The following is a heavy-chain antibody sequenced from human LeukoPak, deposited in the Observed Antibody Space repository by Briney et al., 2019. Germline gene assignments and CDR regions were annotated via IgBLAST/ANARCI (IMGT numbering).Heavy chain of an antibody. J-gene: IGHJ4*02. Sequence: GASVKVSCKASGYTFTSNDINWVRQATGQGLEWMGWMNPNSGNTGYAQKFQGRVTMTRNTSISTAYMELSSLRSEDTAVYYCARGGGGFMITFGGSSYPDYWGQGTLVTVSS. V-gene: IGHV1-8*01. D-gene: IGHD3-16*01. CDR2: MNPNSGNT. CDR3: ARGGGGFMITFGGSSYPDY. CDR1: GYTFTSND.